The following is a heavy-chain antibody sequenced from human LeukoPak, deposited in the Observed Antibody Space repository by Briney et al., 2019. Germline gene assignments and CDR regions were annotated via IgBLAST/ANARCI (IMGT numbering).Heavy chain of an antibody. D-gene: IGHD5-18*01. J-gene: IGHJ5*02. CDR3: ARDTAMVPGPNWVDP. V-gene: IGHV1-69*01. CDR2: IIPIFGTA. Sequence: AVTVSCKASGGTFSSYAISWVRQPPGQGLEWMGGIIPIFGTANYEQKIQGRVTITADETTTTAYMELSRRRSEDTAVYYCARDTAMVPGPNWVDPWGQGTLVTVPS. CDR1: GGTFSSYA.